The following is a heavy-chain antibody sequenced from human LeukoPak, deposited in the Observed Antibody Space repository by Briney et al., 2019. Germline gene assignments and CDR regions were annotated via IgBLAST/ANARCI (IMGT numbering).Heavy chain of an antibody. D-gene: IGHD1/OR15-1a*01. CDR1: GFTFSSYG. J-gene: IGHJ3*02. CDR2: IWYDGSNK. Sequence: GRSLRLSCAASGFTFSSYGMHWVRQAPGKGLEWVAVIWYDGSNKYYADSVKGRFTISRDNSKNTLYLQMNSLRAEDTAVYYCARDRSGSNWDKGRPDTFDIWGQGTMVTVSS. CDR3: ARDRSGSNWDKGRPDTFDI. V-gene: IGHV3-33*01.